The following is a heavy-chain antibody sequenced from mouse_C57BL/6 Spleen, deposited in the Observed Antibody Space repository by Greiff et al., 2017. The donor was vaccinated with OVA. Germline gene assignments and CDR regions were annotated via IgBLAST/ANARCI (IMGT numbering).Heavy chain of an antibody. CDR2: IYPGDGDT. Sequence: VQLQQSGAELVKPGASVKISCKASGYAFSGYWMNWVKQRPGKGLEWIGQIYPGDGDTNYNGKFKGKATLTADKSSSTAYMQLSSLTSEDSAVYFCARDYYADVWGTGTTVTVSS. J-gene: IGHJ1*03. V-gene: IGHV1-80*01. CDR3: ARDYYADV. D-gene: IGHD2-1*01. CDR1: GYAFSGYW.